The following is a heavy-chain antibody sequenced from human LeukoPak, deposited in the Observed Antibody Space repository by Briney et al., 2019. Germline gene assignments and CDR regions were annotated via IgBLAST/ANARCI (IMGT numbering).Heavy chain of an antibody. J-gene: IGHJ6*02. CDR1: GGSISSYY. Sequence: SETLSLTCTVSGGSISSYYWSWIRQPAGKGLEWIGRIYTSGSTNYNPSLKSRVTMSVDTSKNQLSLKLSSVTAADTAVYYCARGFDFWSGYYTPNYYGMDVWGQGTTVTVSS. CDR3: ARGFDFWSGYYTPNYYGMDV. CDR2: IYTSGST. V-gene: IGHV4-4*07. D-gene: IGHD3-3*01.